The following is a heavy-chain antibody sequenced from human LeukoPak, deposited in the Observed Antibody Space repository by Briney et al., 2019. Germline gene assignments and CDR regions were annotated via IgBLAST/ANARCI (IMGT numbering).Heavy chain of an antibody. CDR1: GGSFSGYY. CDR3: ARDPSSFGGRFDP. J-gene: IGHJ5*02. CDR2: INHSGST. V-gene: IGHV4-34*01. D-gene: IGHD3-10*01. Sequence: SETLSLTCAVYGGSFSGYYWSWIRQPPGKGLEWIGEINHSGSTNYNPSLKSRATISVDTSKNQFSLRLSSVTAADTAVYYCARDPSSFGGRFDPWGQGTLVAVSS.